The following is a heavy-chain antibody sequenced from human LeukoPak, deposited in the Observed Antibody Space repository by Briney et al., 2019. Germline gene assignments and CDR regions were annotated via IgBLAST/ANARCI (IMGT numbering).Heavy chain of an antibody. CDR1: GFPFSLYG. CDR2: ISHTTSTI. J-gene: IGHJ4*02. D-gene: IGHD1-26*01. V-gene: IGHV3-48*02. Sequence: GGSLRLSCAASGFPFSLYGMNWVRQAPGKGPEWIAYISHTTSTISYADSVKGRFTISRDNVKSSLYLQMNSLRDEDTAVYYCARVGGNYAYFDNWGQGTLVTASS. CDR3: ARVGGNYAYFDN.